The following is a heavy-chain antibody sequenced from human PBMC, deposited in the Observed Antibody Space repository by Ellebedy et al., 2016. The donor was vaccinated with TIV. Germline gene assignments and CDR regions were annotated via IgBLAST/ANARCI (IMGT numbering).Heavy chain of an antibody. Sequence: GESLKISCTGSGFTFSSYAMNWVRRTPGKGLEWVSGISGSGGSKFYADSVKGRFTISRDNSKNTLHLQLDSLRAEDTAIYYCAKDRGDIVGGSCYDSWGQGTLVTVTS. CDR2: ISGSGGSK. V-gene: IGHV3-23*01. CDR3: AKDRGDIVGGSCYDS. D-gene: IGHD1-26*01. CDR1: GFTFSSYA. J-gene: IGHJ4*02.